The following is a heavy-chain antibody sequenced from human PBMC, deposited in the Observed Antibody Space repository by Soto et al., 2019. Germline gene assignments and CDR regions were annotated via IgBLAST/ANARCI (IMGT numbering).Heavy chain of an antibody. CDR3: ASALESYGDYGLTVVDDY. V-gene: IGHV1-18*01. D-gene: IGHD4-17*01. Sequence: GASVKVSCKASGYTFTSYGISWVRQAPGQGLEWMGWISAYNGNTNYARKLQGRVTMTTDTSTSTAYMELRSLRSDDTAVYYCASALESYGDYGLTVVDDYWGQGTLVTVSS. J-gene: IGHJ4*02. CDR2: ISAYNGNT. CDR1: GYTFTSYG.